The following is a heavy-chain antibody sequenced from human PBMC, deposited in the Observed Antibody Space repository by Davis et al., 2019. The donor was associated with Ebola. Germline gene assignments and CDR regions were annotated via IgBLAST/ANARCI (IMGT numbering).Heavy chain of an antibody. J-gene: IGHJ4*02. D-gene: IGHD6-13*01. Sequence: PGGSLRLSCQGSGYNFTDYWIGWVRQMPGKGLEWMGIIYPGDSDTRYSPSFQGQVTISADKSISTAYLQWSSLKASDTAMYYCARQGGIALTNFDYWGQGTLVTVSS. V-gene: IGHV5-51*01. CDR3: ARQGGIALTNFDY. CDR2: IYPGDSDT. CDR1: GYNFTDYW.